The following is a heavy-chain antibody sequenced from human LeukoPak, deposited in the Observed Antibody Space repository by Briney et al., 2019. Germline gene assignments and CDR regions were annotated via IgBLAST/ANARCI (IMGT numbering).Heavy chain of an antibody. Sequence: GSLRRSGAGYGFAFSSNAMIWVRQPPGNGLKWGSIISRRDDYTYYADSVKGRFTIPRDNSKNTLYLQMNTLRAEDTAVYYCANDYRSGSFHDFWGQGTLITVSS. CDR2: ISRRDDYT. CDR3: ANDYRSGSFHDF. CDR1: GFAFSSNA. V-gene: IGHV3-23*01. D-gene: IGHD3-10*01. J-gene: IGHJ4*02.